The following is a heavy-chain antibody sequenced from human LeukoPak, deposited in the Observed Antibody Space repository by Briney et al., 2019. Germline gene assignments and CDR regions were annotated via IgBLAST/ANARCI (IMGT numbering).Heavy chain of an antibody. Sequence: KPGGSLRLSCAASGFTFYDYGMSSIRQPPGKGLEWIGSIYYSGNTYYNASLKSQVSISIDTSKNQFSLRLTSVTAADTAVYYCARQTGSGLFILPGGQGTLVTVSS. CDR3: ARQTGSGLFILP. CDR1: GFTFYDYG. J-gene: IGHJ4*02. V-gene: IGHV4-39*01. CDR2: IYYSGNT. D-gene: IGHD3/OR15-3a*01.